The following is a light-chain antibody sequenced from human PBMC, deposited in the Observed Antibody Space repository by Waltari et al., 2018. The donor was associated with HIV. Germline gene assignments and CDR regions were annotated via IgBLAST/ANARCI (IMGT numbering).Light chain of an antibody. Sequence: QSALTQPAPVSGSPGQSLTIPFPGTRTDVGHFNLVPWYQQYPGKAPKLLIYEVTKRPSGASNRFSASKSGNTASLTISGLRAEDEADYYCYSYSDTSSSYVFGTGTKVTVL. CDR1: RTDVGHFNL. CDR3: YSYSDTSSSYV. CDR2: EVT. J-gene: IGLJ1*01. V-gene: IGLV2-23*02.